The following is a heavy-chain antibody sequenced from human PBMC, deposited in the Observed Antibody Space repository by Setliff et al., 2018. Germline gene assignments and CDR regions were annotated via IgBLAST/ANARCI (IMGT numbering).Heavy chain of an antibody. CDR3: ATDKMAVAGTWFDP. Sequence: ASVKVSCKVSGYTLTELSMHWVRQAPGKGLEWMGGFDPEDGETIYAQKFQGRVTMTEDTSTDTAYMELSSLRPEDTAVYYCATDKMAVAGTWFDPWGQGTLVTVSS. CDR1: GYTLTELS. V-gene: IGHV1-24*01. D-gene: IGHD6-19*01. J-gene: IGHJ5*02. CDR2: FDPEDGET.